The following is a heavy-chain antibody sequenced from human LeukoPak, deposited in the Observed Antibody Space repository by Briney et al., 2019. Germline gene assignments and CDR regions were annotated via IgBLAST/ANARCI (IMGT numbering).Heavy chain of an antibody. J-gene: IGHJ4*02. Sequence: SETLSLTCAVYGGSFSGYYWSWIRQPPGKGPEWIGEINHSGSTNYNPSLKSRVTISVDTSKNQFSLKLSSVTAADTAVYYCARGVPPGYSGSYGNYFDYWGQGTLVTVSS. CDR1: GGSFSGYY. D-gene: IGHD1-26*01. CDR3: ARGVPPGYSGSYGNYFDY. V-gene: IGHV4-34*01. CDR2: INHSGST.